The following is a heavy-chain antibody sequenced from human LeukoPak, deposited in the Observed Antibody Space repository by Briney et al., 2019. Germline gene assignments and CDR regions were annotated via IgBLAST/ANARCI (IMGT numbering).Heavy chain of an antibody. CDR2: LDRDGTTT. J-gene: IGHJ5*01. CDR1: GFTFSTYW. D-gene: IGHD2/OR15-2a*01. Sequence: GSLRLSCVASGFTFSTYWMHWVRQAPGKGLEWVSRLDRDGTTTSYADSVYGRFTISRDSAKSTLYLQMRSLRAEDTAVYYCVRDTENIGYDAFEFWGHGTLVTVSS. V-gene: IGHV3-74*01. CDR3: VRDTENIGYDAFEF.